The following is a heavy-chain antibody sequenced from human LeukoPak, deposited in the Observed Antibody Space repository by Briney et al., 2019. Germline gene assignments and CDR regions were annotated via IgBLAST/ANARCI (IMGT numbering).Heavy chain of an antibody. D-gene: IGHD3-22*01. J-gene: IGHJ4*02. Sequence: GASVKVSCKASGYTFTSYGISWVRQAPGQGLEWMGWISAYNGNTNYAQKFQGRVTMTRDTSISTAYMELSRLRSDDTAVYYCARGPAQTARYYYDSSGYNDYWGQGTLVTVSS. CDR2: ISAYNGNT. CDR3: ARGPAQTARYYYDSSGYNDY. V-gene: IGHV1-18*01. CDR1: GYTFTSYG.